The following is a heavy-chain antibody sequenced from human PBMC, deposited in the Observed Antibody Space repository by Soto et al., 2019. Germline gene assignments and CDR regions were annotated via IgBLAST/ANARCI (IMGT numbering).Heavy chain of an antibody. D-gene: IGHD3-9*01. Sequence: TQSPTSTVSGGSIIVGGGYWSWIRQHPGKGLEWIGYIYYSGSTYYNPSLKSRVTISVDTSKNQFSLKLSSVTAADTAVYYCARDFERTYGWFDPWGQGTMVTVS. CDR2: IYYSGST. J-gene: IGHJ5*02. CDR3: ARDFERTYGWFDP. V-gene: IGHV4-31*03. CDR1: GGSIIVGGGY.